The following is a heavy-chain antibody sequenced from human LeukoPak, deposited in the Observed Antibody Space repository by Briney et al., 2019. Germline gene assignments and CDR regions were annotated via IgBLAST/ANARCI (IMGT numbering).Heavy chain of an antibody. CDR2: INPSGGST. Sequence: ASVKVSCKASGYTFTSYYMHWVRQAPGQGLEWMGIINPSGGSTSYAQKFQGRVTMTRDTSTSTVYMELSSLRSEDTAVYYCARVGYYDSSGYLGYYFDYWGQGTLVTVSS. CDR3: ARVGYYDSSGYLGYYFDY. D-gene: IGHD3-22*01. J-gene: IGHJ4*02. V-gene: IGHV1-46*01. CDR1: GYTFTSYY.